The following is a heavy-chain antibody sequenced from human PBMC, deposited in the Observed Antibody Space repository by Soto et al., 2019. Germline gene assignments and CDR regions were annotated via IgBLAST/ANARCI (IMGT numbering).Heavy chain of an antibody. CDR3: VREWGRITPDS. J-gene: IGHJ4*02. D-gene: IGHD1-20*01. Sequence: GGSVRLSCAGSGFTFSDDLMNWVRQAAGKGLEWVANIRKDGGGELYVDSVKGRLTISRDNAKNSPFLQMKSLRAEDTAVYYCVREWGRITPDSWGQGT. CDR1: GFTFSDDL. V-gene: IGHV3-7*03. CDR2: IRKDGGGE.